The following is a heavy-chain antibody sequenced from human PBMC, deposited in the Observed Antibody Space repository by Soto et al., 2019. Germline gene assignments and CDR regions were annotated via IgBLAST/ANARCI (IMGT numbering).Heavy chain of an antibody. CDR1: GFTFSNAW. CDR3: TTDLYNYYGSGSYYYYGMDV. V-gene: IGHV3-15*07. Sequence: GGSLRLSCAASGFTFSNAWMNWVRQAPGKGLEWVGRIKSKTDGGTTDYAAPVKGRFTISRDDSKNTLYLQMNSLKTEDTAVYYCTTDLYNYYGSGSYYYYGMDVWGQGTTVTVSS. D-gene: IGHD3-10*01. CDR2: IKSKTDGGTT. J-gene: IGHJ6*02.